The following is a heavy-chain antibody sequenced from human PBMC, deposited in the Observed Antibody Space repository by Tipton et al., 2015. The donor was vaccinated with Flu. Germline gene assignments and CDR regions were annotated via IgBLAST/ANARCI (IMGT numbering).Heavy chain of an antibody. D-gene: IGHD2-15*01. CDR1: GGSVSSSDFY. CDR2: IFHSGTT. Sequence: TLSLTCTVSGGSVSSSDFYWGWVRQPPGKRPEWIGSIFHSGTTYYDLSLQSRVTISLDTSKNQFSLKMKSVTVADTAVYYCTRQVEAATRSSSWGQGTLVTVSS. CDR3: TRQVEAATRSSS. J-gene: IGHJ4*02. V-gene: IGHV4-39*07.